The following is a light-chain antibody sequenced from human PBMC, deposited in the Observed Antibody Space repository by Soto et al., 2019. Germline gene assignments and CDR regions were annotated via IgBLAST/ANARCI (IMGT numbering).Light chain of an antibody. Sequence: QSVLTQPPSVSEAPRQRVTISCSVSSSNIGNNAVNWYQQLPGKAPKLLIYYDDLLPSGVSDRFSGSKSGTSASLAISGLQSEDEADYYCAAWDDSLNGLYVFGTGTKLTVL. J-gene: IGLJ1*01. V-gene: IGLV1-36*01. CDR3: AAWDDSLNGLYV. CDR1: SSNIGNNA. CDR2: YDD.